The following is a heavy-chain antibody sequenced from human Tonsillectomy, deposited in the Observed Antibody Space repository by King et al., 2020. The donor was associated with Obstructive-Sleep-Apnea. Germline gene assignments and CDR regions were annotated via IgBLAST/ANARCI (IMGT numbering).Heavy chain of an antibody. CDR3: AKARFTWDDKIDY. V-gene: IGHV3-43D*03. D-gene: IGHD1-1*01. CDR2: ISWDGGST. CDR1: GFIFDDYA. J-gene: IGHJ4*02. Sequence: VQLVESGGVVVQPGGSLRLSCAVSGFIFDDYAMHWVRQAPGKGLEWVSLISWDGGSTYYAVSVKGRFTTSRDNSKDSLYLQLNSLRTEDTALYYCAKARFTWDDKIDYWGQGTLVTVSS.